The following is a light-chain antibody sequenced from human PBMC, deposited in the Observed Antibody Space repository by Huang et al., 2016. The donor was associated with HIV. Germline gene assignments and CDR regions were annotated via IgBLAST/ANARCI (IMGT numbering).Light chain of an antibody. Sequence: EIVMTQSPVTLSVSPGETTTLSSRASQSVGHKLPWYHQKPGQSPRLLMYGTSTRASGIPGMFSGSGSGTEFSLSISTLEPEDSAVYYCQQYEKWPPWTFGQGTKVEVK. CDR3: QQYEKWPPWT. CDR2: GTS. J-gene: IGKJ1*01. CDR1: QSVGHK. V-gene: IGKV3-15*01.